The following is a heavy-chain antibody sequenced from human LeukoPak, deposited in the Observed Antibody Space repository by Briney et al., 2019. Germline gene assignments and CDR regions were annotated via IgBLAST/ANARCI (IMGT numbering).Heavy chain of an antibody. CDR3: ARDFGEMPNY. V-gene: IGHV1-46*01. CDR1: GYTFTRYY. J-gene: IGHJ4*02. Sequence: ASVKVSCKASGYTFTRYYMHWVRQAPGQGLEWMGIIDPSGGSTSYAQNFQGGVTMTRGATTSTVYLELSSLRSEDTAVYYCARDFGEMPNYWGQGTLVTVSS. D-gene: IGHD5-24*01. CDR2: IDPSGGST.